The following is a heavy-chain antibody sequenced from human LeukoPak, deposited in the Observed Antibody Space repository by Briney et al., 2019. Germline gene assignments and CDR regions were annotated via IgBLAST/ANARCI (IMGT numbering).Heavy chain of an antibody. CDR1: GYTLTELS. CDR3: ATLHRSGVLEDY. J-gene: IGHJ4*02. CDR2: FDPEDGET. D-gene: IGHD3-22*01. Sequence: ASVKVSCKVSGYTLTELSMHWVRQAPGKGLEWMGGFDPEDGETIYAQKFQGRVTMTEDTSTDTAYMELSSLRSEDTAVYYCATLHRSGVLEDYWGQGTLVTVSS. V-gene: IGHV1-24*01.